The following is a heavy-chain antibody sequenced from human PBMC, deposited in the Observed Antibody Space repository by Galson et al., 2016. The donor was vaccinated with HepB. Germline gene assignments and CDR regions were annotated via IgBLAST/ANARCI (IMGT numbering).Heavy chain of an antibody. D-gene: IGHD3-22*01. Sequence: SLRLSCAASGFSFSSYWMYWVRQRPGKGLVWVSRVNIYGNRADYADSVEGRFTTSRDNAKNTAFLQMNSLGAEDTAVYYCGRVRYDSSGYSLGMDYWGQGTLVTVSS. J-gene: IGHJ4*02. CDR2: VNIYGNRA. V-gene: IGHV3-74*01. CDR3: GRVRYDSSGYSLGMDY. CDR1: GFSFSSYW.